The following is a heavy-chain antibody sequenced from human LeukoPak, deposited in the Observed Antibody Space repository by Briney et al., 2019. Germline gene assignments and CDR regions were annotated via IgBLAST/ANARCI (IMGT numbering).Heavy chain of an antibody. CDR1: GYTLNDIS. CDR3: AAVSGHYTLLDA. Sequence: ASVKVSCKISGYTLNDISVHWVRQPPGKGLGWMGGVDPDDGQRVYAQRFQGRVTMTEDTSTNTAYMELSRLRSEDTAVYFCAAVSGHYTLLDAWGQGALVTVST. CDR2: VDPDDGQR. D-gene: IGHD4-11*01. V-gene: IGHV1-24*01. J-gene: IGHJ5*02.